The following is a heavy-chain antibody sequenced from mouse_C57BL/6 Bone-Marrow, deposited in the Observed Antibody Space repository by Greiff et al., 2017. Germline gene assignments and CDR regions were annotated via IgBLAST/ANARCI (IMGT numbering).Heavy chain of an antibody. D-gene: IGHD1-1*01. V-gene: IGHV1-82*01. CDR3: ARRYYYGRGGFAY. Sequence: QVQLKQSGPELVKPGASVKISCKASGYAFSSSWMNWVKQRPGKGLEWIGRIYPGDGDTNYNGKFKGKATLTADKSSSTAYMQLSSLTSEDSAVYFCARRYYYGRGGFAYGGQGTLVTVSA. CDR1: GYAFSSSW. CDR2: IYPGDGDT. J-gene: IGHJ3*01.